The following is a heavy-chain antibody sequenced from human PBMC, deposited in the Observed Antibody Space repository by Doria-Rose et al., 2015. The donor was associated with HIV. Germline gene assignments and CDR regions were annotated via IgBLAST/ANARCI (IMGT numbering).Heavy chain of an antibody. CDR3: ARIKSSRWYHKYYFDF. J-gene: IGHJ4*02. D-gene: IGHD6-13*01. CDR1: GVSLSSPGMG. Sequence: QVTLKESGPVLVKPTETLTLTCTVSGVSLSSPGMGVSWIRQPPGKALEWLANIFSNDDRSYKTSLKSRRTISRGTSKSQVVITMTDMDPVDTATYYCARIKSSRWYHKYYFDFWGQGTLVIVSA. V-gene: IGHV2-26*01. CDR2: IFSNDDR.